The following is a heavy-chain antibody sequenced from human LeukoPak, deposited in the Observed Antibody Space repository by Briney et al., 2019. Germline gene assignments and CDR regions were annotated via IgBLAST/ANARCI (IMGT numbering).Heavy chain of an antibody. D-gene: IGHD2-2*01. CDR2: IIPILGIA. CDR3: ARVGVVPAENYYYMDV. Sequence: SVKVSCKASGGTFSSYTISWVRQAPGQGLEWMGRIIPILGIANYAQKFQGRVTITADKPTSTAYMELSSLRSEDTAVYYCARVGVVPAENYYYMDVWGKGTTVTVSS. V-gene: IGHV1-69*02. J-gene: IGHJ6*03. CDR1: GGTFSSYT.